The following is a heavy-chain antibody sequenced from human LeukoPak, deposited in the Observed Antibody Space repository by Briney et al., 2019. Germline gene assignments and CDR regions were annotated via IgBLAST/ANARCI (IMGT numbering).Heavy chain of an antibody. CDR3: ARVDCSSTSCYYYFDY. CDR2: IIPILGIA. V-gene: IGHV1-69*04. D-gene: IGHD2-2*01. J-gene: IGHJ4*02. CDR1: AGTFSSYA. Sequence: SVKVSCKASAGTFSSYAISWVRQPPGQGLEWMGRIIPILGIANYAQKFQGRVTITADKSTSTAYMELSSLRPEDTAVYYCARVDCSSTSCYYYFDYWGQGTLVTVSS.